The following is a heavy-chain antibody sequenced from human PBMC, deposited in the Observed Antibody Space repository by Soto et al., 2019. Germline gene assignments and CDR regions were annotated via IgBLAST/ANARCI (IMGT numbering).Heavy chain of an antibody. CDR2: IIPILGIA. CDR1: GGTFSSYT. Sequence: QVQLVQSGAEVKKPGSSVKVSCKASGGTFSSYTISWVRQAPGQGLEWMGRIIPILGIANYAQKFQGRVTITAEKSTSTAYMELSSLRSEDTAVYYCAGSYYYDSSGYSPFDYWGQGTLVTVSS. J-gene: IGHJ4*02. CDR3: AGSYYYDSSGYSPFDY. D-gene: IGHD3-22*01. V-gene: IGHV1-69*02.